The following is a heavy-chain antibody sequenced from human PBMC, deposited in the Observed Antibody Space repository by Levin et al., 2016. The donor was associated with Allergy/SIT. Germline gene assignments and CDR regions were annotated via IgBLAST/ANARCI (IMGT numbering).Heavy chain of an antibody. CDR2: ITSGGST. CDR1: GFIFSSSD. Sequence: GESLKISCAASGFIFSSSDMNWVRQAPGKGLDWVSSITSGGSTYYADSVKGRFTISRDNSKDTLYLQMNSLRAEDTAIYYCAKNAAWLVGDCWGQGTLVTVSS. J-gene: IGHJ4*02. V-gene: IGHV3-23*01. CDR3: AKNAAWLVGDC. D-gene: IGHD5-12*01.